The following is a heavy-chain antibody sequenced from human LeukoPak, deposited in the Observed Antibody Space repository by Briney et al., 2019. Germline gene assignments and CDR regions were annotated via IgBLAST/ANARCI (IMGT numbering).Heavy chain of an antibody. CDR3: ARGQTYYYGSGSYGPSYNWFDP. Sequence: SETLSLTCAVSGGSISSGGYSWSWIRQPPGKGLEWIGYIYHSGSTYYNPSLKSRVTISVDRSKNQFSLKLSSVTAADTAVYSCARGQTYYYGSGSYGPSYNWFDPWGQGTLVTVSS. CDR2: IYHSGST. V-gene: IGHV4-30-2*01. CDR1: GGSISSGGYS. J-gene: IGHJ5*02. D-gene: IGHD3-10*01.